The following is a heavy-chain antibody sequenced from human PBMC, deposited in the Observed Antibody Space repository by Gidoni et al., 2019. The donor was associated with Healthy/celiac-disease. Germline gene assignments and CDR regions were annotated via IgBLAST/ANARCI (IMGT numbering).Heavy chain of an antibody. CDR1: GFTFSSYG. CDR3: ARDGGDYDYGGNRFVGYYYGMDV. Sequence: QVQLVESGGGVVQPGRSLRLSCAASGFTFSSYGMLWVRQAPGKVLEWVAVIWYDVSNKYYADSVKGRFTISRDNSKNTLYLQMNSLRAEDTAVYYCARDGGDYDYGGNRFVGYYYGMDVWGQGTTVTVSS. J-gene: IGHJ6*02. CDR2: IWYDVSNK. V-gene: IGHV3-33*01. D-gene: IGHD4-17*01.